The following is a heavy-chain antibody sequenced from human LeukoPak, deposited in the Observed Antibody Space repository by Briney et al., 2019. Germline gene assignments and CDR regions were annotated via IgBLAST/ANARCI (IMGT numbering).Heavy chain of an antibody. D-gene: IGHD2-15*01. J-gene: IGHJ3*02. V-gene: IGHV1-69*06. Sequence: GASVKVSCKASGGTFNNYAISWVRQAPGQGLEWMGGIIPVFDKENYAQKFQGRVTITADKSTSTAYMELSSLRSEDTAVYYCARDALGYCSGGSCYSRAFDIWGQGTMVTVSS. CDR1: GGTFNNYA. CDR2: IIPVFDKE. CDR3: ARDALGYCSGGSCYSRAFDI.